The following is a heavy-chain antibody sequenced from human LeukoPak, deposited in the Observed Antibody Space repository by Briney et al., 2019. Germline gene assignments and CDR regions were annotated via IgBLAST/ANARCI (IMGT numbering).Heavy chain of an antibody. D-gene: IGHD6-19*01. CDR2: ISSSSSYI. CDR1: GFTFSSYS. J-gene: IGHJ4*02. Sequence: GGSLRLSCAVSGFTFSSYSMNWVRQAPGKGLEWVSSISSSSSYIYYADSVKGRFTISRDNAKNSLYLQMNSLRAEDTAVYYCARDRKGSGFPFDYWGQGTLVTVSS. V-gene: IGHV3-21*01. CDR3: ARDRKGSGFPFDY.